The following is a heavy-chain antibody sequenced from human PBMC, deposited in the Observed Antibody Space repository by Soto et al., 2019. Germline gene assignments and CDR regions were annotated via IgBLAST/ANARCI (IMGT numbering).Heavy chain of an antibody. J-gene: IGHJ6*02. Sequence: SETLSLTCTVSGGSISRYYWSCIRQPPGKGLEWIGYMYNTGSTVYNPPFKSRVTISVDTSKNQFSLKLNSVTAADTAVYYCARDLWGYCGTDCYPLDVWGQGTTVTVSS. CDR2: MYNTGST. V-gene: IGHV4-59*01. CDR1: GGSISRYY. CDR3: ARDLWGYCGTDCYPLDV. D-gene: IGHD2-21*02.